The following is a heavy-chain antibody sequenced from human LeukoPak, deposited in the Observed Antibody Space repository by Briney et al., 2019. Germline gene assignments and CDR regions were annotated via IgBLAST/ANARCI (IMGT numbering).Heavy chain of an antibody. CDR2: IYYSGST. D-gene: IGHD3-22*01. CDR1: GGSISSSRYY. V-gene: IGHV4-39*01. Sequence: SETLSLTCTVSGGSISSSRYYWGWIRQPPGKGLEWIGNIYYSGSTYYNPSLKSRVTISVDTSKNQFSLKLRSVTAADTAVYYCARQPHRSPYDYDDSGSTPYNAFDRWGQGTMVTVSS. J-gene: IGHJ3*01. CDR3: ARQPHRSPYDYDDSGSTPYNAFDR.